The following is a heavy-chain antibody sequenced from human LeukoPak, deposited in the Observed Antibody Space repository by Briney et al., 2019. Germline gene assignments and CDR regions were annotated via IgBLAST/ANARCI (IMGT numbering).Heavy chain of an antibody. CDR2: ISYDGSNK. CDR1: GFTFSSYG. Sequence: TGGSLRLSCAASGFTFSSYGMHWVRQAPGKGLEWVAVISYDGSNKYYADSVKGRFTISRDNAKNSLYLQMNSLRAEDTAVYYCARVLRDYDSSGYHTGGYYFDYWGQGTLVTVSS. V-gene: IGHV3-30*03. J-gene: IGHJ4*02. CDR3: ARVLRDYDSSGYHTGGYYFDY. D-gene: IGHD3-22*01.